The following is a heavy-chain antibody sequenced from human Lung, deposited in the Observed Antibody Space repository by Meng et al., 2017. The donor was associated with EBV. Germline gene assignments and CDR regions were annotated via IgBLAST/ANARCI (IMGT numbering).Heavy chain of an antibody. D-gene: IGHD2-15*01. J-gene: IGHJ4*02. Sequence: QLRESGLGLVKPAEPLSPTCTVSGVSITSRTYYWGWVRQPPGKGLEWIANIHHSGSTYYKPSLKSRVTLSIDTSKNQFSLKFWSVTAADTAVYSCARVDCSASGGRCHHFDYWGQGTLVTVSS. CDR3: ARVDCSASGGRCHHFDY. CDR2: IHHSGST. CDR1: GVSITSRTYY. V-gene: IGHV4-39*07.